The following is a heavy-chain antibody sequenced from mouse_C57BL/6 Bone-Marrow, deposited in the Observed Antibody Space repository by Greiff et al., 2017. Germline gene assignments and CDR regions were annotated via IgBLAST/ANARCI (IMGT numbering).Heavy chain of an antibody. CDR3: ARGSQAPYAMDY. CDR2: IYPRSGNT. CDR1: GYTFTSYG. V-gene: IGHV1-81*01. D-gene: IGHD3-2*02. Sequence: QVQLKASGAELARPGASVKLSCKASGYTFTSYGISWVKQRTGQGLEWIGEIYPRSGNTYYNEKFKGKATLTADKSSSTAYMELRSLTSEDSAVYFCARGSQAPYAMDYWGQGTSVTVSS. J-gene: IGHJ4*01.